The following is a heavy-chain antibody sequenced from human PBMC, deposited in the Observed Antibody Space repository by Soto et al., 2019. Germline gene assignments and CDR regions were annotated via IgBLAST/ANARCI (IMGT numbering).Heavy chain of an antibody. Sequence: WASVKVSCKASGYTFTSYGISWVRQAPGQGLEWMGWISAYNGNTNYAQKLQGRVTMTTDTSTSTAYMELRSLRSDDTAVYYCARDVALPDFWSGYPLGYYYYGMDVWGQGTTVTVSS. J-gene: IGHJ6*02. CDR3: ARDVALPDFWSGYPLGYYYYGMDV. V-gene: IGHV1-18*04. CDR1: GYTFTSYG. CDR2: ISAYNGNT. D-gene: IGHD3-3*01.